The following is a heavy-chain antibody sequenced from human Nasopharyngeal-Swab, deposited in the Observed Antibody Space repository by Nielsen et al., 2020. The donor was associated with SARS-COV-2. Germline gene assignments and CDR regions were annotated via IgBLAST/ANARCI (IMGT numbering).Heavy chain of an antibody. V-gene: IGHV1-18*01. CDR3: AVDYGDYDSYYGMDV. J-gene: IGHJ6*02. D-gene: IGHD4-17*01. CDR1: GYTFNSFA. CDR2: ISAYNGNT. Sequence: ASVKVSCKASGYTFNSFAVNWLRQAPGQGLEWMGWISAYNGNTNYAQNLQGRVTMTTDTSTSTVYMELRSLRSDDTAVYYCAVDYGDYDSYYGMDVWGQGTTVTVSS.